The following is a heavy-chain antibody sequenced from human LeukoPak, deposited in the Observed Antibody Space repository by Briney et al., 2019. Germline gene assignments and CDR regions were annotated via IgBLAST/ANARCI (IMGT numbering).Heavy chain of an antibody. J-gene: IGHJ4*02. CDR2: IYYSGNT. Sequence: SETLSLTCPVSSGSISSGVYYWSWIRQHPGKGLGWIGNIYYSGNTYYNPSLKSRLTISVDTSKNQFSLKLTSVTAADTAVYYCARAEGQQLVKSFDYWGQGTLVTVSS. D-gene: IGHD6-13*01. CDR1: SGSISSGVYY. V-gene: IGHV4-31*03. CDR3: ARAEGQQLVKSFDY.